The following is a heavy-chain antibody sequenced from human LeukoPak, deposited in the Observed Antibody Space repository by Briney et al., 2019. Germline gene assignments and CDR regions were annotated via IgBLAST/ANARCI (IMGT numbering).Heavy chain of an antibody. Sequence: PGRSLRLSCAASGFTFSSYGMHWVRQAPGKGLEWVAVISYDGSNKYYADSVKGRFTISRDNSKNTLYLQMNSLRAEDTAVYYCAKGRGGSGSYFAFDIWGQGTMVTVSS. CDR2: ISYDGSNK. CDR3: AKGRGGSGSYFAFDI. D-gene: IGHD3-10*01. CDR1: GFTFSSYG. J-gene: IGHJ3*02. V-gene: IGHV3-30*18.